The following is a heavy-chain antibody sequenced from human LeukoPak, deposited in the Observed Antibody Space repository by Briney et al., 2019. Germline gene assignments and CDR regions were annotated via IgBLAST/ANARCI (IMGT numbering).Heavy chain of an antibody. J-gene: IGHJ4*02. V-gene: IGHV4-59*01. CDR2: ISYSGST. CDR1: GGSISPYY. D-gene: IGHD5-24*01. Sequence: SETLSLTCIVSGGSISPYYWSWIRQPPGKGLEWIGYISYSGSTDYNPSLKSRVTISVDTSKNQFSLELNSVTAADTAVYYCTRDRRDGYNYVDYWGQGTLVTVSS. CDR3: TRDRRDGYNYVDY.